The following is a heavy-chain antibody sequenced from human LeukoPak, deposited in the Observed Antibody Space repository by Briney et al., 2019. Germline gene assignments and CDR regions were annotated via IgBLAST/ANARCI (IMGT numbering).Heavy chain of an antibody. CDR2: IYYSGST. Sequence: SETLSLTCTVSGGSISSYYWSWIRQPPGKGLEWIGYIYYSGSTNYNPSLKSRVIISVDTSKNQFSLKLSSVTAADTAVYYCARRRAAPTVMDAFDIWGQGTMVTVSS. J-gene: IGHJ3*02. CDR3: ARRRAAPTVMDAFDI. D-gene: IGHD4-17*01. V-gene: IGHV4-59*08. CDR1: GGSISSYY.